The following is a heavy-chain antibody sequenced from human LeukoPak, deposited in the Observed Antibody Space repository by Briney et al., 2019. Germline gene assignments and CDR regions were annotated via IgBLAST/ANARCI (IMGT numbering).Heavy chain of an antibody. Sequence: GRSLRLSCAASGFTFDDYAMHWVRQAPGKGLEWVSGISWNSGSIGYADSVKGRFTISRDNAKNSLYLQMNSLRTEDTALYYCAKDSCSSTSCSLDYWGQGTLVTVSS. CDR1: GFTFDDYA. V-gene: IGHV3-9*01. CDR3: AKDSCSSTSCSLDY. D-gene: IGHD2-2*01. J-gene: IGHJ4*02. CDR2: ISWNSGSI.